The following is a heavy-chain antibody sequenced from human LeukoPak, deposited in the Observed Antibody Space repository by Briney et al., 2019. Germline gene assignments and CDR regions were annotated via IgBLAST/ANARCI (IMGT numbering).Heavy chain of an antibody. CDR3: ASWGQDYYGSVFFDY. J-gene: IGHJ4*02. V-gene: IGHV1-2*06. Sequence: GASVKVSCKAPGYTFTGYYMHWLRQAPGQGLEWMGRINPNSGGTNYAQKFQGRVTMTRDTSISTAYMELSRLRSDDTAVYYCASWGQDYYGSVFFDYWGQGTLVTVSS. CDR2: INPNSGGT. D-gene: IGHD3-10*01. CDR1: GYTFTGYY.